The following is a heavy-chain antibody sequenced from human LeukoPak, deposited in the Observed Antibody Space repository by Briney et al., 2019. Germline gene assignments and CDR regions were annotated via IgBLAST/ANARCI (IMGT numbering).Heavy chain of an antibody. CDR3: AKELDSSGYFDY. V-gene: IGHV3-23*01. CDR2: ISGGGGST. J-gene: IGHJ4*02. CDR1: GFTFSNYD. Sequence: TGGSLRLSCAASGFTFSNYDMSWVRQAPGKGLEWVSGISGGGGSTYHADSVKGRLTISRDNSKNTLYLQMNSLRAEDTAVYYCAKELDSSGYFDYWGQGTLVTVSS. D-gene: IGHD3-22*01.